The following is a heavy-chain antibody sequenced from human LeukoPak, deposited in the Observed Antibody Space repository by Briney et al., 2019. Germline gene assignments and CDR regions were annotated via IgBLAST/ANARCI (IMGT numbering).Heavy chain of an antibody. CDR3: AREGYKPGDYFFDS. Sequence: GGSLRLSCAVSGFTVSSNYMNWVRQALGKGLEWVSVIYSGGTTYYADSVKGRFTISRDKSKNTLYLQMNSLRAEDTAVYYCAREGYKPGDYFFDSWGQGTLVTVSS. J-gene: IGHJ4*02. CDR2: IYSGGTT. CDR1: GFTVSSNY. V-gene: IGHV3-66*01. D-gene: IGHD2-21*02.